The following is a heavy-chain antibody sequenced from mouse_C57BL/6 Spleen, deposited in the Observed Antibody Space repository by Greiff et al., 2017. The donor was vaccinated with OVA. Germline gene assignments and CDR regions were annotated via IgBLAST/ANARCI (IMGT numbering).Heavy chain of an antibody. CDR1: GFTFPDSY. Sequence: EVQVVESGGGLVQPGGSLSLSCAASGFTFPDSYMSWVRQPPGKALEWLGFIRNKANGYTTEYSASVKGRFTISRDNSQSSLYLQMNALRSEDSATYYVARSVYGSLFAYWGQGTLVTVSA. CDR2: IRNKANGYTT. D-gene: IGHD1-1*01. J-gene: IGHJ3*01. V-gene: IGHV7-3*01. CDR3: ARSVYGSLFAY.